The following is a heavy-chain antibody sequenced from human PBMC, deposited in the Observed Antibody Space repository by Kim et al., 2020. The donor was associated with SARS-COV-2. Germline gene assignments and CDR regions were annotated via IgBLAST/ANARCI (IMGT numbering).Heavy chain of an antibody. D-gene: IGHD3-3*01. Sequence: ASVKVSCKASGYTFTGYYMHWVRQAPGQGLEWMGWINPNSGGTNYAQKFQGRVTMTRDTSISTAYMELSRLRSDDTAVYYCARVLANYDFWTYFDYWGQGTLVTVSS. V-gene: IGHV1-2*02. J-gene: IGHJ4*02. CDR1: GYTFTGYY. CDR3: ARVLANYDFWTYFDY. CDR2: INPNSGGT.